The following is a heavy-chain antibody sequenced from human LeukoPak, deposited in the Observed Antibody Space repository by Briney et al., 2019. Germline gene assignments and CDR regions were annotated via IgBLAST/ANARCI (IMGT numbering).Heavy chain of an antibody. V-gene: IGHV4-59*12. CDR1: AGSISNYY. D-gene: IGHD1-26*01. CDR2: IYYSGST. J-gene: IGHJ4*02. CDR3: AGIVGACVRNYEESGY. Sequence: SETLSLTCTVSAGSISNYYWSWIRQPPGKGLEWIGYIYYSGSTNYNPSLKSRVTISVDTSKNQFSLKLSSVTAADTAVYYCAGIVGACVRNYEESGYWGQGTLVTVSS.